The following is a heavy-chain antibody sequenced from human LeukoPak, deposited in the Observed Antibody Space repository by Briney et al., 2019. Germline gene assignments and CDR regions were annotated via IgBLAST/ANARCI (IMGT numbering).Heavy chain of an antibody. CDR3: ARDRYFYDSSGYYYYFDY. CDR2: IYYSGST. D-gene: IGHD3-22*01. J-gene: IGHJ4*02. CDR1: GGSISSGGCY. V-gene: IGHV4-31*03. Sequence: PSQTLSLTCTVSGGSISSGGCYWSWIRQHPGKGLEWIGYIYYSGSTYYNPSLKSRVTISVDTSKNQFSLKLSSVTAADTAVYYCARDRYFYDSSGYYYYFDYWGQGTLVTVSS.